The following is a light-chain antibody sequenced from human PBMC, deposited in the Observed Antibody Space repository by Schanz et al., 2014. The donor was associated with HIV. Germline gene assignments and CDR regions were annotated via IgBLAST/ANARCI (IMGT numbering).Light chain of an antibody. J-gene: IGLJ2*01. Sequence: QSVLTQPPSVSGAPGQRVSISCTGNTSNIGAGYDVHWYLQLPGSAPKLLIYGNNNRPSGVPDRFSGSKSGTSASLAITGLQPEDEADYFCQSYDKSLSVVIFGGGTKLTVL. V-gene: IGLV1-40*01. CDR1: TSNIGAGYD. CDR2: GNN. CDR3: QSYDKSLSVVI.